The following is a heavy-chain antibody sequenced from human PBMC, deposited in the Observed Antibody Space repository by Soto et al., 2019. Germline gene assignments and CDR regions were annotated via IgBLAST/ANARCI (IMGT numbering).Heavy chain of an antibody. J-gene: IGHJ4*02. CDR2: ISYDGSNK. Sequence: QVQLVESGGGVVQPGRSLRLSCAASGFTFSSYGMHWVRQAPGKGLEWVAVISYDGSNKYYADSVKGRFTISRDNSKNTLYLQMNSLRAEETAVYYCAKEQGSGWSYYFDYWGQGTLVTVSS. V-gene: IGHV3-30*18. CDR3: AKEQGSGWSYYFDY. CDR1: GFTFSSYG. D-gene: IGHD6-19*01.